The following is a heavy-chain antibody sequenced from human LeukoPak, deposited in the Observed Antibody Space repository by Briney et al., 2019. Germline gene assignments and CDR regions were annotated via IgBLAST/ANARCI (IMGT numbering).Heavy chain of an antibody. CDR1: GITFSSYG. CDR3: AKGQYSSSYSFYYYYYYMDV. D-gene: IGHD6-13*01. CDR2: ISGSGGST. J-gene: IGHJ6*03. V-gene: IGHV3-23*01. Sequence: GGSLRLSCAASGITFSSYGMSWVRQAPGKGLEWVSAISGSGGSTYYADSVKGRFTISRDNSKNTLYLQMNSLRAEDTAVYYCAKGQYSSSYSFYYYYYYMDVWGKGTTVTVSS.